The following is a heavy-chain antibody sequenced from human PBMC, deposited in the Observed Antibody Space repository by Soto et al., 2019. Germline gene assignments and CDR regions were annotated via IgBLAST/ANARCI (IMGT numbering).Heavy chain of an antibody. Sequence: RGSLRLFFAASRITVSSNYIRWVRQSPGKGLEWGAVIYSGGSTYYEDSVKGRFTISRDNSKNTLYLQMDSLRDEDTAVYFCARARRGSAVIGHFDFWGQGTLVTV. CDR2: IYSGGST. CDR3: ARARRGSAVIGHFDF. CDR1: RITVSSNY. V-gene: IGHV3-53*01. J-gene: IGHJ4*02. D-gene: IGHD3-22*01.